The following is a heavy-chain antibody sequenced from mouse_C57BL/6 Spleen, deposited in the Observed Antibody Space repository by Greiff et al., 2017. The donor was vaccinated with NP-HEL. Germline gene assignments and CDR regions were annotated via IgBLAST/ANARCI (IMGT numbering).Heavy chain of an antibody. CDR1: GYTFTSYW. CDR2: IDPSDSYT. CDR3: AMGYDYPWFAY. V-gene: IGHV1-50*01. J-gene: IGHJ3*01. D-gene: IGHD2-4*01. Sequence: QVHVKQPGAELVKPGASVKLSCKASGYTFTSYWMQWVKQRPGQGLEWIGEIDPSDSYTNYNQKFKGKATLTVDTSSSTAYMQLSSLTSEDSAVYYCAMGYDYPWFAYWGQGTLVTVSA.